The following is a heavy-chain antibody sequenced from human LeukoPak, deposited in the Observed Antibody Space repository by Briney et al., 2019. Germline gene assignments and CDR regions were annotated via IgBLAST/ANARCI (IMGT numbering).Heavy chain of an antibody. CDR2: IYYSGST. D-gene: IGHD6-13*01. J-gene: IGHJ5*02. CDR1: GGSISSYY. V-gene: IGHV4-59*01. Sequence: SETLSLTCTVSGGSISSYYWSWIRQPPGKGLEWIGYIYYSGSTNYNPSLKSRVTISVDTSKNQFSLKLCSVTAADTAVYYCARGSSSWYSRGFWFDPWGQGTLVTVSS. CDR3: ARGSSSWYSRGFWFDP.